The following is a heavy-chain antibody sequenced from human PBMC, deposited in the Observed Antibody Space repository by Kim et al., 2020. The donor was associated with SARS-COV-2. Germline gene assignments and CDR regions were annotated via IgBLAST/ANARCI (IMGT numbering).Heavy chain of an antibody. CDR1: GGSISSYY. Sequence: SETLSLTCTVSGGSISSYYWNWIRQPPGKGLEWIGYIYYSGSTNYNHSLKSRVTISVDTSKNQFSLKLSSVTAADTVVYYCAGDYYDSSGYYYGFDPWGQGTLVTVSS. J-gene: IGHJ5*02. V-gene: IGHV4-59*13. CDR3: AGDYYDSSGYYYGFDP. D-gene: IGHD3-22*01. CDR2: IYYSGST.